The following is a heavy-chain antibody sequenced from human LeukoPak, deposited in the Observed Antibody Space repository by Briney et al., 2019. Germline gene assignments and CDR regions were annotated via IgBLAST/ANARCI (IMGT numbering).Heavy chain of an antibody. Sequence: GGSLRLSCAASGFTVSSNYMSWVRQAPGKGLEGVSVIYSGGSTYYADSVKGRFTISRDNSKNTLYLQMNSLRAEDTAVYYCARETGGYYYDSSGYLAWGQGTLVTVSS. CDR1: GFTVSSNY. J-gene: IGHJ4*02. V-gene: IGHV3-66*02. D-gene: IGHD3-22*01. CDR2: IYSGGST. CDR3: ARETGGYYYDSSGYLA.